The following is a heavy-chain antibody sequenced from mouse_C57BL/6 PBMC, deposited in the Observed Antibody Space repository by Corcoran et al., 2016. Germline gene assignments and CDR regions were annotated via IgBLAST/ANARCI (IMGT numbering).Heavy chain of an antibody. CDR2: ISYDGSN. CDR1: GYSITSGYY. D-gene: IGHD1-1*01. V-gene: IGHV3-6*01. Sequence: DVHLQESGPGLVKPSQSLSLTCSVTGYSITSGYYWNWIRQFPGNKLEWMGYISYDGSNNYNPSLKNRISITRDTSKNQFFLKLNSVTTEDTATYYCAREGTTVVATYWYFDVWGTGTTVTVSS. CDR3: AREGTTVVATYWYFDV. J-gene: IGHJ1*03.